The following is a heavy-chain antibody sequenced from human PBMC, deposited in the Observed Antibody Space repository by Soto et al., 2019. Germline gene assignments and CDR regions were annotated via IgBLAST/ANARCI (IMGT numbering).Heavy chain of an antibody. CDR2: IYYSGST. Sequence: SETLSLTCTVSGGSISSYYWSWIRQPPGKGLEWIGYIYYSGSTNYNPSLKSRVTISVDTSKNQFSLKLSSVTAADTAVYYCARANYGDAHLDYWGQGTLVTVSS. D-gene: IGHD4-17*01. CDR3: ARANYGDAHLDY. J-gene: IGHJ4*02. CDR1: GGSISSYY. V-gene: IGHV4-59*01.